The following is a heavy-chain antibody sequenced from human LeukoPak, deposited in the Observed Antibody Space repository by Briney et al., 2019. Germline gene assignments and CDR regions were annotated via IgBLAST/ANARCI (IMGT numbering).Heavy chain of an antibody. CDR2: IGVAGDT. Sequence: GGSLRLSCAASGFIFSNYAMHWVRQVTGKGLEWVSAIGVAGDTYYPGSVKGRFIITRENAKNSLYLQMNSLRVEDTAVYYCARDRHGMAVWGQGTTVVVS. J-gene: IGHJ6*02. V-gene: IGHV3-13*01. CDR3: ARDRHGMAV. CDR1: GFIFSNYA.